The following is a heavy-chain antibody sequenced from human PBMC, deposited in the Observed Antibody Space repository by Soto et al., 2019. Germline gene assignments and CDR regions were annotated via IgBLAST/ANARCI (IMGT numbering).Heavy chain of an antibody. Sequence: SETLSLTCTVSGGSISSSSYYWGWIRQPPGKGLEWIGSIYYSGSTYYNPSLKSRVTISVDTSKNQFSLNLSSVTAADTAVYYCASQVASGYCTNGVCYAYYFDYWGQGTLVTVSS. J-gene: IGHJ4*02. CDR2: IYYSGST. CDR1: GGSISSSSYY. CDR3: ASQVASGYCTNGVCYAYYFDY. D-gene: IGHD2-8*01. V-gene: IGHV4-39*01.